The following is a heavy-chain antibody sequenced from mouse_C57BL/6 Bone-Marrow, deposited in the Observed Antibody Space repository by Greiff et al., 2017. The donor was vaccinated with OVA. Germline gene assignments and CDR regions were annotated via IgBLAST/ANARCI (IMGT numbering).Heavy chain of an antibody. Sequence: QVQLKQSGPELVKPGASVKISCKASGYAFSSSWMNWVKQRPGKGLEWIGRIYPGDGDTNYNGKFKGKAKLTAVTSASTAYMELSSLTNEDSAVYYCTRRRGTDDYWGQGTTLTVSS. CDR3: TRRRGTDDY. V-gene: IGHV1-82*01. J-gene: IGHJ2*01. D-gene: IGHD3-3*01. CDR2: IYPGDGDT. CDR1: GYAFSSSW.